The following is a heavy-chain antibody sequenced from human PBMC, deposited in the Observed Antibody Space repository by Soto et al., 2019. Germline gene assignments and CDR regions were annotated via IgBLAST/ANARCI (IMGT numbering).Heavy chain of an antibody. CDR1: GFTFSSYG. CDR3: AKIPTTMVADYYYYGMDV. CDR2: ISYDGSNK. J-gene: IGHJ6*02. V-gene: IGHV3-30*18. D-gene: IGHD3-10*01. Sequence: GGSLRLSCAASGFTFSSYGMHWVRQAPGKGLEWVAVISYDGSNKYYADSVKGRFTISRDNSKNTLYLQMNSLRAEDTAVYYCAKIPTTMVADYYYYGMDVWGQGTTVTVSS.